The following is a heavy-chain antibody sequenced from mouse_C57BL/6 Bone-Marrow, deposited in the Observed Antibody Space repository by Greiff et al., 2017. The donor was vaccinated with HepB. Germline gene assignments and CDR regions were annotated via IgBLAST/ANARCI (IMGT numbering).Heavy chain of an antibody. V-gene: IGHV3-6*01. CDR3: ARDRDYYYGSDWYFDV. J-gene: IGHJ1*03. D-gene: IGHD1-1*01. CDR1: GYSITSGYY. CDR2: ISYDGSN. Sequence: ESGPGLVKPSQSLSLTCSVTGYSITSGYYWNWIRQFPGNKLEWMGYISYDGSNNYNPSLKNRISITRDTSKNQFFLKLNSVTTEDTATYYCARDRDYYYGSDWYFDVWGTGTTGTVSS.